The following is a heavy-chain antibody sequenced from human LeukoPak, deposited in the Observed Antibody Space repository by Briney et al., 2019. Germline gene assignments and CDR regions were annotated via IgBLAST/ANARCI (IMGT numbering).Heavy chain of an antibody. D-gene: IGHD3-10*01. V-gene: IGHV4-34*03. CDR3: HLVRGGGYFDY. Sequence: SETLSLTCAVYGGSFSGYYWSWIRQPPGKGLEWIGEINHSGSTNHNPSLKSRVTISVDTSKNHVSLNLSSVTAADTALYYCHLVRGGGYFDYWGQGALVTVSS. CDR2: INHSGST. J-gene: IGHJ4*02. CDR1: GGSFSGYY.